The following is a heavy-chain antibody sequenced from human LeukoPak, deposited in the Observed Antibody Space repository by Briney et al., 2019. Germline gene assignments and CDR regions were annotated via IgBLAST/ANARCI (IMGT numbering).Heavy chain of an antibody. CDR1: GGSISSGSYY. Sequence: SQTLSLTCTVSGGSISSGSYYWSWIRQPAGKGLEWTGRIYTSGSTNYNPSLKSRVTISVDTSKNQFSLKLSSVTAADTAVYYCARAKGRFQGIFGVVIEADGMDVWGQGTTVTVSS. J-gene: IGHJ6*02. V-gene: IGHV4-61*02. D-gene: IGHD3-3*01. CDR2: IYTSGST. CDR3: ARAKGRFQGIFGVVIEADGMDV.